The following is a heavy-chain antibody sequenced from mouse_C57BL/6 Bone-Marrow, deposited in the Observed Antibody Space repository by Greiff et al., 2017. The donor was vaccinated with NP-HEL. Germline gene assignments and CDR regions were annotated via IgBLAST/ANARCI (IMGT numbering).Heavy chain of an antibody. J-gene: IGHJ3*01. CDR3: ARSIYYGYDGAFSPWFAY. D-gene: IGHD2-2*01. Sequence: QVQLQQPGAELVKPGASVKMSCKASGYTFTSYWITWVKQRPGQGLEWIGDIYPGSGSTNYNEKFKSKATLTVDTSSSTAYMQLSSLTSEDSAVYYCARSIYYGYDGAFSPWFAYWGQGTLVTVSP. CDR2: IYPGSGST. V-gene: IGHV1-55*01. CDR1: GYTFTSYW.